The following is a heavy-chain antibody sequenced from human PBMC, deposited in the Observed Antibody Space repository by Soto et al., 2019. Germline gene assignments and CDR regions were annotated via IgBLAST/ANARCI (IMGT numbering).Heavy chain of an antibody. CDR1: GGSLSDYF. J-gene: IGHJ6*03. V-gene: IGHV4-34*01. CDR2: INHLGSI. Sequence: SETLSLTCVVSGGSLSDYFWSWIRQPPGMALEWIGEINHLGSINYNPSLKSRVTMSVDTSKNQFSLTLNSVTAADTATYYCGRGGISHWAYFYYMDVWDRGTTVTVSS. CDR3: GRGGISHWAYFYYMDV. D-gene: IGHD2-21*01.